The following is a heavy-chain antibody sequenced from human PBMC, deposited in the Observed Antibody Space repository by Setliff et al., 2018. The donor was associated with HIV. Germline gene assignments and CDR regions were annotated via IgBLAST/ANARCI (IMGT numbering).Heavy chain of an antibody. D-gene: IGHD3-10*01. V-gene: IGHV4-4*02. J-gene: IGHJ5*02. CDR1: GGSISSSNW. Sequence: PSETLSLTCAVSGGSISSSNWWSWVRQPPGKGLEWIGEIYHSGGTNYNPSLKSRVTISLDKSKIHFSLELRSVTAADTAVYYCARVITMVWTTFDPWGQGTLVTVSS. CDR2: IYHSGGT. CDR3: ARVITMVWTTFDP.